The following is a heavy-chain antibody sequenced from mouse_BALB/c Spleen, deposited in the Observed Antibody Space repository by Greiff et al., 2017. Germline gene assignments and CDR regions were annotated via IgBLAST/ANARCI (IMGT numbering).Heavy chain of an antibody. CDR1: GFNIKDTY. V-gene: IGHV14-3*02. CDR3: ARRDSHAYGSLDYYAMDY. CDR2: IDPANGNT. J-gene: IGHJ4*01. Sequence: EVQLVESGAELVKPGASVKLSCTASGFNIKDTYMHWVKQRPEQGLEWIGRIDPANGNTKYDPKFQGKATITADTSSNTAYLQLSSLTSEDTAVYYCARRDSHAYGSLDYYAMDYWGQGTSVTVSS. D-gene: IGHD1-1*01.